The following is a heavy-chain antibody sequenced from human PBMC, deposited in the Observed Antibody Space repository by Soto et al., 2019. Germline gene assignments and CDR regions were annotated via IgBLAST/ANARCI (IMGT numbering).Heavy chain of an antibody. V-gene: IGHV1-18*01. CDR1: GYTFTSYG. CDR3: ARYDFWSGYYNPFDP. J-gene: IGHJ5*02. CDR2: ISAYNGNT. D-gene: IGHD3-3*01. Sequence: ASVKVSCKASGYTFTSYGISWVRQAPGQGLEWMGWISAYNGNTNYAQKLQGRVTMTTDTSTSTAYMELRSLRSDDTAVYYCARYDFWSGYYNPFDPWGQGTPVTVSS.